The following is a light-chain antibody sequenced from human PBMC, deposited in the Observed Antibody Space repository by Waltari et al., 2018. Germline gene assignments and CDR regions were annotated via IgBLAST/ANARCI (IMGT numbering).Light chain of an antibody. V-gene: IGLV2-23*02. Sequence: QSALTQPASVSGSPGQSISISCIGTSSDIGTFNLVSWSFQYPGTAPKLLIYDVSQRPSGVSNRFSGSKSGNTASLTISGLQAEDEAIYYCCSYAGSRTWVFGGGAKLTVL. CDR2: DVS. CDR1: SSDIGTFNL. J-gene: IGLJ3*02. CDR3: CSYAGSRTWV.